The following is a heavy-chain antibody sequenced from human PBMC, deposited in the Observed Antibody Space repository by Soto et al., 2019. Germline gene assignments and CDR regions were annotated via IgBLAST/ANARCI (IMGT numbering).Heavy chain of an antibody. Sequence: SGPTLVNPTQTLTLTCTFSGFSLSTSGVGVGWIRQPPGKALEWLALIYWDDDKRYSPSLKSRLTITKDTSKNQVVLTMTNMDPVDTATYYCAHRNSSWYYYTEPGSSVEYWGKGTLVTVSS. V-gene: IGHV2-5*02. D-gene: IGHD6-13*01. J-gene: IGHJ4*02. CDR2: IYWDDDK. CDR3: AHRNSSWYYYTEPGSSVEY. CDR1: GFSLSTSGVG.